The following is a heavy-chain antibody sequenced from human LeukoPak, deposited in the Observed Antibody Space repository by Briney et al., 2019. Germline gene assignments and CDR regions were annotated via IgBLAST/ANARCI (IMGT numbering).Heavy chain of an antibody. J-gene: IGHJ4*03. D-gene: IGHD2-15*01. CDR2: IKQDGSDK. CDR3: ARPSYSYCSGGSCYSGY. V-gene: IGHV3-7*04. CDR1: GLTFISHG. Sequence: GGSLRLSCAASGLTFISHGMTWVRHAPGKGLEWVTNIKQDGSDKYYVDSVKGRFTISRDNAKNSLYLQLNSLRGEDTAVYYCARPSYSYCSGGSCYSGYWGQGTLVTVSS.